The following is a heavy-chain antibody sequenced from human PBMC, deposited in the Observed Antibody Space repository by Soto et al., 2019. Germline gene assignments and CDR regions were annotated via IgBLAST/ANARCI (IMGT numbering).Heavy chain of an antibody. CDR2: ISSSSSYI. V-gene: IGHV3-21*01. Sequence: EVQLVESGGGLVKPGGSPRLSCAASGFTFSSYSMNWVRQAPGKGLEWVSSISSSSSYIYYADSVKGRFTISRDNAKNSLYLQMNSLRAEDTAVYYCARDLTMIVVVTALDIWGQGTMVTVSS. J-gene: IGHJ3*02. CDR3: ARDLTMIVVVTALDI. D-gene: IGHD3-22*01. CDR1: GFTFSSYS.